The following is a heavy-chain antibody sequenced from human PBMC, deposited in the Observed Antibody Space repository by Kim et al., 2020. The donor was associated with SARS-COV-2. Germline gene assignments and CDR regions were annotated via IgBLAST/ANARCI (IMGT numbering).Heavy chain of an antibody. D-gene: IGHD1-26*01. CDR2: ISWNSGTK. V-gene: IGHV3-9*01. J-gene: IGHJ6*03. CDR1: GFSFDDHA. CDR3: AKDFFGSEIADLGADYMDV. Sequence: GGSLRLSCAASGFSFDDHAMHWVRQAPGKGLEWVSGISWNSGTKAYADSVRGRFTVSRDNAKRSLYLQMNSLRMDDSALYYCAKDFFGSEIADLGADYMDVWGKGTTVTVSS.